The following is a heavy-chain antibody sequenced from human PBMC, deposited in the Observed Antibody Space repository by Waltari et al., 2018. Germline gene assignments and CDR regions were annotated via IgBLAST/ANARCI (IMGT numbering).Heavy chain of an antibody. V-gene: IGHV3-74*01. CDR1: GFTFSSYW. D-gene: IGHD6-6*01. CDR2: IKRDGSST. Sequence: EVQLVESGGGLVQPGGSLRLSCAASGFTFSSYWMHWVRQAPGKGLVWVSRIKRDGSSTSYADSVKGRFTISRDNAKNTLYLQMNSLRAEDTAVYYCARDLEYSSSSRPFDYWGQGTLVTVSS. J-gene: IGHJ4*02. CDR3: ARDLEYSSSSRPFDY.